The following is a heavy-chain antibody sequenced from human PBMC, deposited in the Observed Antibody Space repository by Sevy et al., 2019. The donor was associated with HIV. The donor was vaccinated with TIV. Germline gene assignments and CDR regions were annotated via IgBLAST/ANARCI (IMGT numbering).Heavy chain of an antibody. CDR1: GFTFSSYA. CDR3: ATDGSSGRLFLKDYYYFGMDV. J-gene: IGHJ6*02. Sequence: GGSLRLSCAASGFTFSSYAMHWVRQAPGKGLEWVAVISYDGNKKYHADSVKDRFTISRGNSKNTLYLQMNSLRAEDTAVYYFATDGSSGRLFLKDYYYFGMDVWGQGTTVTVSS. V-gene: IGHV3-30*04. CDR2: ISYDGNKK. D-gene: IGHD3-10*01.